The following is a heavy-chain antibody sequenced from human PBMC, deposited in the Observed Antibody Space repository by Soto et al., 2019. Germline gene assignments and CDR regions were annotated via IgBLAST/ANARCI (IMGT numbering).Heavy chain of an antibody. D-gene: IGHD3-3*01. CDR1: GGSFSGYY. V-gene: IGHV4-34*01. J-gene: IGHJ4*02. CDR2: INHSGST. CDR3: ASRRIYDFWSGYYIALDY. Sequence: PSETLSLTCAVYGGSFSGYYWSWIRQPPGKGLEWIGEINHSGSTNYNPSLKSRVTISVDTSKNQFSLKLSSVTAADTAVYYCASRRIYDFWSGYYIALDYWGQGTLVTVSS.